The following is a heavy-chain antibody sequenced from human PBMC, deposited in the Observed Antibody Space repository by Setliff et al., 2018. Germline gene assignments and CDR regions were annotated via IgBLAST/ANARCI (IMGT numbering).Heavy chain of an antibody. J-gene: IGHJ4*02. CDR1: GGSISSYY. CDR2: IYSSGTT. V-gene: IGHV4-4*07. D-gene: IGHD3-10*01. CDR3: ARDRTRFTMVRGVIITRAFDY. Sequence: SETLSLTCTVSGGSISSYYWSWIRQPAGKGLEWIGRIYSSGTTNYNPSLKSRVTISVDTSKNQFSLKLSSVTAADTAVYYCARDRTRFTMVRGVIITRAFDYWGQGTLVTVSS.